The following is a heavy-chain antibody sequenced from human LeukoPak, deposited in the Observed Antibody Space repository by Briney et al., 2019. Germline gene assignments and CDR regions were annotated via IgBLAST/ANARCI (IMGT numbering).Heavy chain of an antibody. D-gene: IGHD4-17*01. J-gene: IGHJ4*02. CDR3: ARAVGDTVTTCDY. V-gene: IGHV4-59*01. CDR1: GGSISSYY. Sequence: SETLSLTCTVSGGSISSYYWSWIRQPPGKGLEWIGYIYYSANTKYNPSLKSRVTISVDTSKNQFSLNLTSVTAADTAVYYCARAVGDTVTTCDYWGQGTLVTVSS. CDR2: IYYSANT.